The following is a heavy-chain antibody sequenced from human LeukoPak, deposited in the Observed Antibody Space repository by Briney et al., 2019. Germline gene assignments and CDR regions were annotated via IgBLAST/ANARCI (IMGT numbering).Heavy chain of an antibody. CDR3: AKVGAYGAYARHDY. CDR1: GYSISSGSY. CDR2: RFHSGDT. Sequence: NPSETLSLTCAVSGYSISSGSYWGWIRQPPGKGLGWIGNRFHSGDTYHNPSLKSRVTISADTSKNQFSLKLTSLTAADTAVYYCAKVGAYGAYARHDYWGQGTLVTVSS. V-gene: IGHV4-38-2*01. D-gene: IGHD4-17*01. J-gene: IGHJ4*02.